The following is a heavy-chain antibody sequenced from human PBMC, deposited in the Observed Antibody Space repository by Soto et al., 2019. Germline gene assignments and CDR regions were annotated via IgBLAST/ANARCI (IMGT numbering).Heavy chain of an antibody. Sequence: SETLSLTCTVSGGSISNNYWSWIRQPPGKGLEWVGYIYYTGSTKYNPSLKSRVTILVDTSKNEFSLKMNSVTAADTAVYYCARHGHSTDWNGSRDHWGQGNLVTVX. CDR3: ARHGHSTDWNGSRDH. J-gene: IGHJ4*02. V-gene: IGHV4-59*08. CDR2: IYYTGST. CDR1: GGSISNNY. D-gene: IGHD1-1*01.